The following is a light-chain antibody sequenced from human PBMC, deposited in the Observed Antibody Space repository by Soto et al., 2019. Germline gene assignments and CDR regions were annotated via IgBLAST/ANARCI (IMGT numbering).Light chain of an antibody. Sequence: DIQMTQSPSSRSASVGNRVTITCQASQDIKNYLNWYQQKSGKAPKLLIYDASDLETGVPSRFSGSGSGTDFTFTINSLQPEDIATYYCQQYDNLPLTFGGGTKVDIK. J-gene: IGKJ4*01. CDR2: DAS. CDR3: QQYDNLPLT. CDR1: QDIKNY. V-gene: IGKV1-33*01.